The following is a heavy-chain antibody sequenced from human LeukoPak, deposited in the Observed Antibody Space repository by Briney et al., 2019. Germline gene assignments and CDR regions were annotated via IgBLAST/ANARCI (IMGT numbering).Heavy chain of an antibody. CDR2: IYYSGTT. CDR3: ARYYYSFFYMDV. CDR1: GGSVSSGSYC. Sequence: SETLSLTCTVSGGSVSSGSYCWSWIRQPPGKGLEWIGNIYYSGTTNYNPSLKSRVTISVDTSKNQFSLKLSSVTAADTAVYYRARYYYSFFYMDVWGKGTTLTVSS. J-gene: IGHJ6*03. V-gene: IGHV4-61*01.